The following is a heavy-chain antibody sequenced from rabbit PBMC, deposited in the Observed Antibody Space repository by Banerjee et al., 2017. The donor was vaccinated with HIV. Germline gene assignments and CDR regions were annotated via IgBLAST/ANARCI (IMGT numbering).Heavy chain of an antibody. CDR3: ARDYAYTTGYAFTL. CDR2: IYPGFGIR. CDR1: GIDFSSYG. D-gene: IGHD6-1*01. J-gene: IGHJ4*01. V-gene: IGHV1S47*01. Sequence: ELVESGGGLVQPGESLKLSCKASGIDFSSYGISWVRQAPGKGPEWIAYIYPGFGIRNYANSVKGRFTISSDNAQNTVFLQMTSLTASDTATYFCARDYAYTTGYAFTLWGPGTLVTVS.